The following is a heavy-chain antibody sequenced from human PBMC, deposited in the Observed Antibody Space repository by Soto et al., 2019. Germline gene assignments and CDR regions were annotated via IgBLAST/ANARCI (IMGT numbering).Heavy chain of an antibody. CDR1: AFDFGGSW. Sequence: EVQLVESGGGLVQPGESLRLSCAPSAFDFGGSWMSWVRQAPGKGLEWVANIMPDGNKKYYVDSVKGRFNISRDNTKNSLVLQMNSLRAEDTAVYYCARGGRWLDFHSWGQGTLVTVSS. D-gene: IGHD6-19*01. CDR2: IMPDGNKK. CDR3: ARGGRWLDFHS. J-gene: IGHJ4*02. V-gene: IGHV3-7*01.